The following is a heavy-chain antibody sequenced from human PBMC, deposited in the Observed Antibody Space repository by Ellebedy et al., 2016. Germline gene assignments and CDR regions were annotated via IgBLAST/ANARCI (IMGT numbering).Heavy chain of an antibody. V-gene: IGHV3-7*03. CDR3: ARDLGDYGDPYFDY. CDR1: GFTFSSYW. J-gene: IGHJ4*02. D-gene: IGHD4-17*01. Sequence: GGSLRLXXAASGFTFSSYWMSWVRQAPGKGLEWVANIKQDGSEKYYVDSVKGRFTISRDNAKNSLYLQMNSLRAEDTAVYYCARDLGDYGDPYFDYWGQGTLVTVSS. CDR2: IKQDGSEK.